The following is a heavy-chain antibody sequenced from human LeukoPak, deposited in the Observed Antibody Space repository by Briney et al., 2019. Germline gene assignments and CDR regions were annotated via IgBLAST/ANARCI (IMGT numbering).Heavy chain of an antibody. Sequence: PGGSLRLTCAASGFTFSSYGMHWVRQAPGKGLEWVAVISYDGSNKYYADSVKGRFTISRDNSKNTLYLQMNSLRAEDTSVYYCAKDRDIVVVPGGIHQWLDYWGQGTLVTVSS. CDR2: ISYDGSNK. CDR3: AKDRDIVVVPGGIHQWLDY. J-gene: IGHJ4*02. V-gene: IGHV3-30*18. D-gene: IGHD2-2*01. CDR1: GFTFSSYG.